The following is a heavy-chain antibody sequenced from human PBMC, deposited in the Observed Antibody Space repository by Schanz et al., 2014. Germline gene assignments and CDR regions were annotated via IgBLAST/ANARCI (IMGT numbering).Heavy chain of an antibody. J-gene: IGHJ4*02. Sequence: QVQLVQSGAEVKKPGSSVKVSCKLSGGTFSSYTISWMRQAPGQGLEWMGRIIPSLGLAKYEQKFQDKVTITADTSTTTAYMELSGLRSEDTAVYYCASSGAGYSSSWDFDYWGQGTLVTVSS. CDR2: IIPSLGLA. CDR1: GGTFSSYT. CDR3: ASSGAGYSSSWDFDY. V-gene: IGHV1-69*02. D-gene: IGHD6-13*01.